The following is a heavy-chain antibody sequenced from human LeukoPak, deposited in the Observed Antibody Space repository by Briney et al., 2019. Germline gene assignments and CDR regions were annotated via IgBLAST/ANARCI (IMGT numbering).Heavy chain of an antibody. CDR2: IYYSGST. CDR3: ARLFHPALSGNYPFDY. D-gene: IGHD1-26*01. J-gene: IGHJ4*02. V-gene: IGHV4-59*01. CDR1: GGSINSYY. Sequence: PSETLSLTCTVSGGSINSYYWSWIRQPPGKGLKWIAYIYYSGSTSYNPSLKSRVTISVDTSKNQFSLKLNSVTAADTAMYYCARLFHPALSGNYPFDYWGQGTLVTVSS.